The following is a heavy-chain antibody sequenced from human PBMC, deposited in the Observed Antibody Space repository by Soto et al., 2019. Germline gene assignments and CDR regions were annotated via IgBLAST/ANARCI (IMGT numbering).Heavy chain of an antibody. V-gene: IGHV4-30-2*01. Sequence: LSLTCAVSGGSISSGGYSWSWIRQPPGKGLEWIGYIYHSGSTYYNPSLKSRVTISVDRSKNQFSLRLSSVTAADTAVYYCASGYGGTALDAFDIWGQGTMVTVSS. CDR3: ASGYGGTALDAFDI. CDR1: GGSISSGGYS. CDR2: IYHSGST. D-gene: IGHD2-15*01. J-gene: IGHJ3*02.